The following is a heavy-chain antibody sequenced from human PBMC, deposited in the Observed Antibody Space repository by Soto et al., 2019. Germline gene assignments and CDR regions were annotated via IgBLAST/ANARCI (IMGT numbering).Heavy chain of an antibody. D-gene: IGHD2-2*01. V-gene: IGHV4-39*01. CDR3: ASDAPPDYYYYYGMDV. CDR1: GVSISSSSYY. Sequence: PSETLSLTCTVSGVSISSSSYYWGWIRQPPGKGLEWIGSIYYSGSTYYNPSLKSRVTISVDTSKNQFSLKLSSVTAADTAVYYCASDAPPDYYYYYGMDVWGQGTTVTGSS. J-gene: IGHJ6*02. CDR2: IYYSGST.